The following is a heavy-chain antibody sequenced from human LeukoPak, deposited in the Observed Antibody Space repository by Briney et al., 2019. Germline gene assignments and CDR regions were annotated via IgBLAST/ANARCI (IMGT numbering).Heavy chain of an antibody. V-gene: IGHV3-53*01. CDR2: TYSAGNT. J-gene: IGHJ6*02. Sequence: GGSLRLSCAGSGFSVSANYITWVRQAPGKGLEWVSVTYSAGNTYYADSVKGRFTISRDNSKNTLYIQMNSLRAEDTAVYYCARDPPAGAYYYGMDVWGQGTTVTVSS. D-gene: IGHD1-26*01. CDR3: ARDPPAGAYYYGMDV. CDR1: GFSVSANY.